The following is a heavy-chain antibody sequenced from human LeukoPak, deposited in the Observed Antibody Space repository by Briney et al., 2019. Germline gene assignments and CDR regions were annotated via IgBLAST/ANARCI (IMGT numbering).Heavy chain of an antibody. CDR2: IYSDRST. D-gene: IGHD1-14*01. J-gene: IGHJ4*02. CDR3: AKDVGYNAFYLHDY. CDR1: GFSINNNY. Sequence: GGSLRLSCTASGFSINNNYMSWVRQAPGKGLEWVSIIYSDRSTYYPESVKGRFTISRDDSKNTLLLQMDSLRVEDTAIYYCAKDVGYNAFYLHDYWGQGTLVTVSS. V-gene: IGHV3-53*01.